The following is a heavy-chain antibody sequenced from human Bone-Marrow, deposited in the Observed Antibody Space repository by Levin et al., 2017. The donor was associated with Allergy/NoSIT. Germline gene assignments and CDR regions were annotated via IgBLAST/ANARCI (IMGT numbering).Heavy chain of an antibody. Sequence: GGSLRLSCAASVFTFDAYWMTWVRQAPGKGLQWVASIKLDGSEKVYLESVKGRFTISRDNSRNSLYLQMNGLRAEDTAIYHCARIYDSTGYYSGVGTFDIWGRGTKVTVSS. CDR2: IKLDGSEK. CDR1: VFTFDAYW. CDR3: ARIYDSTGYYSGVGTFDI. D-gene: IGHD3-22*01. V-gene: IGHV3-7*03. J-gene: IGHJ3*02.